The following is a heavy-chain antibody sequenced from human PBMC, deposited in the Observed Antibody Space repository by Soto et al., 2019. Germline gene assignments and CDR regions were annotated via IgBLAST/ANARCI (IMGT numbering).Heavy chain of an antibody. CDR3: ARDRCSGGSCYSRFDY. V-gene: IGHV1-69*12. Sequence: QVQLVQSGAEVKKPGSSVKVSCKASGGTFSSYAISWVRQAPGQGLEWMGGIIPIFGTANYAQKFQGRVTITADESTSTAYMELSSLRSEDTAVYYCARDRCSGGSCYSRFDYWGQGILVTVSS. J-gene: IGHJ4*02. D-gene: IGHD2-15*01. CDR2: IIPIFGTA. CDR1: GGTFSSYA.